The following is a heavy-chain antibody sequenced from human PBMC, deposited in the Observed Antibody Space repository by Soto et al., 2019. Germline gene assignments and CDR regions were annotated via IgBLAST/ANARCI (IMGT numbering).Heavy chain of an antibody. J-gene: IGHJ5*02. CDR2: IFYSGTT. Sequence: SETLSLTCAVSGGSISSSNWWSWVRQPPGKGLEWVVTIFYSGTTYHNPSLKGRVTASVDRSENQFSLKLTSVTASDTAVYYCARLDFRSGYYGGRFDPWGQGTLVTVSS. D-gene: IGHD3-3*01. CDR3: ARLDFRSGYYGGRFDP. V-gene: IGHV4-4*02. CDR1: GGSISSSNW.